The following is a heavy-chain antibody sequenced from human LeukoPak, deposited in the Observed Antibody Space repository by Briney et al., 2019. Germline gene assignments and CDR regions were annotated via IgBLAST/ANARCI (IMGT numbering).Heavy chain of an antibody. J-gene: IGHJ5*02. CDR3: ARGTERASWFAP. CDR2: IYHSGST. D-gene: IGHD1-1*01. CDR1: GGSISIGGYS. Sequence: PSETLSLTCAVSGGSISIGGYSWSWIRQPPVKGLEWIGYIYHSGSTYSSPSLKSRVTISVDRSKNQISLKLSSVTAADTAVYYCARGTERASWFAPWGQGTLVTVSS. V-gene: IGHV4-30-2*01.